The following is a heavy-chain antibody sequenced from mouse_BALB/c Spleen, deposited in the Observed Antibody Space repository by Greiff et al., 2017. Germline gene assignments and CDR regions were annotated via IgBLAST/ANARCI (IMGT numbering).Heavy chain of an antibody. CDR1: GYTFTSYE. V-gene: IGHV1S56*01. D-gene: IGHD1-1*01. Sequence: VQLQESGAELVMPGASVKISCKASGYTFTSYEMNWVKQRPGQGLEWIGWIDPGDGCTKYNEKFKGKATLTADKSSSTAYMQLSSLTSENSAVYFCARGLYGNSHLDYWGQGTTLTVSS. CDR2: IDPGDGCT. J-gene: IGHJ2*01. CDR3: ARGLYGNSHLDY.